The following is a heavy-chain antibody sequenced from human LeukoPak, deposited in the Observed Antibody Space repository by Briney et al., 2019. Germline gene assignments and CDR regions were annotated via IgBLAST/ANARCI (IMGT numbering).Heavy chain of an antibody. D-gene: IGHD3-16*01. V-gene: IGHV3-66*01. J-gene: IGHJ4*02. Sequence: GGSLRLSCAASGSTVSSNYMSWVRQAPGKGLEWVSVIYSGGSTYYADSVKGRFTISRDNSKNTLYLQMNSLRAEDTAVYYCARENPYYDYVWGSYSRWGQGTLVTVSS. CDR1: GSTVSSNY. CDR3: ARENPYYDYVWGSYSR. CDR2: IYSGGST.